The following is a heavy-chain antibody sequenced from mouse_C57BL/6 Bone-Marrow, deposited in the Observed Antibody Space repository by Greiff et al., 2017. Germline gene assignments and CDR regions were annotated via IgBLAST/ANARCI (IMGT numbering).Heavy chain of an antibody. CDR2: INPNNGGT. V-gene: IGHV1-26*01. D-gene: IGHD1-1*01. Sequence: EVQLQQSGPELVKPGASVKISCKASGYTFTDYYMNWVKQSHGKSLEWIGDINPNNGGTSYNQKFKGKATLTVDKSSSTAYMELRSLTSEDSAVYYCARDLHYYGSADDWGQGTTLTVSS. J-gene: IGHJ2*01. CDR3: ARDLHYYGSADD. CDR1: GYTFTDYY.